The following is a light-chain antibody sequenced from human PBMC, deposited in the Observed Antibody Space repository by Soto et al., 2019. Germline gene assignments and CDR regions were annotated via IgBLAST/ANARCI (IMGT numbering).Light chain of an antibody. J-gene: IGLJ2*01. V-gene: IGLV1-40*01. CDR3: QSYDSSLSVVV. CDR2: GNS. Sequence: QSVLTQPPSVSGAPGQRVTISCTGSSSNIGAGYDVHWYQQLPGTAPKLLIYGNSNRPSGVPDRFSGSKSGTSAFLAITGLQAEDEADYYCQSYDSSLSVVVFGRGTKLTVL. CDR1: SSNIGAGYD.